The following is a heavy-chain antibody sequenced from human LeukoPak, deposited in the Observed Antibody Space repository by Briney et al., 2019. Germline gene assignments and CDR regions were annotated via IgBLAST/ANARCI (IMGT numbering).Heavy chain of an antibody. Sequence: GGSLRLSCAASGLTVNSNYMSWVRQAPGKGLEWVSIIYSGGSTYYADSVKGRFTISRDDSKNTLYLHMSSLRPEDTAIYYCYCRDDLPAWGQGTLVTISS. CDR3: YCRDDLPA. V-gene: IGHV3-53*05. D-gene: IGHD5-24*01. CDR1: GLTVNSNY. CDR2: IYSGGST. J-gene: IGHJ5*02.